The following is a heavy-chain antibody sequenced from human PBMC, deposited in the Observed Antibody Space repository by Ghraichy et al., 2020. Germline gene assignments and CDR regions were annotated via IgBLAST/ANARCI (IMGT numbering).Heavy chain of an antibody. V-gene: IGHV3-7*01. Sequence: GGSLRLPCAASGFAYSSYWMNWVRQAPGKGLEWVAYIKYDGSAEYYVDSVKGRFGISRDNAKNSLFLQMNSLRAEDTAVYYCARGWGRFDYWGQGTLVTVSS. CDR2: IKYDGSAE. CDR3: ARGWGRFDY. D-gene: IGHD2-21*02. J-gene: IGHJ4*02. CDR1: GFAYSSYW.